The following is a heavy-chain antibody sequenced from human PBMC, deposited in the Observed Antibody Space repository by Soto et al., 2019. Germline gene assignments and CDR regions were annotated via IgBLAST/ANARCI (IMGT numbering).Heavy chain of an antibody. CDR2: IYYSGST. Sequence: SEALSLNCTVSGGSVSSGSYYWSWIRQPPGKGLEWIGYIYYSGSTNYNPSLKSRVTISVDTSKNQFSLKLSSVTAADTAVYYCARGEDSSSTGYYYYGMDVWGQGTTVTVS. J-gene: IGHJ6*02. D-gene: IGHD6-6*01. CDR1: GGSVSSGSYY. CDR3: ARGEDSSSTGYYYYGMDV. V-gene: IGHV4-61*01.